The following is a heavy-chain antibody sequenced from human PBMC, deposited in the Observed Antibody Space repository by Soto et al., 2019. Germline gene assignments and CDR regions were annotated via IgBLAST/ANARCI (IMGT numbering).Heavy chain of an antibody. Sequence: QVQLVQSGAEVKKPGASVKVSCKASGYTFTSYGISWVRQAPGQGLEWMGWISAYNGNTNYAQKLQGRVTMTTDTSTSTAYMELRSLRSDDTAVYYCARDDIVVVPAGDQYYYYGMDVWGQGTTVTVSS. CDR2: ISAYNGNT. CDR1: GYTFTSYG. J-gene: IGHJ6*02. D-gene: IGHD2-2*01. V-gene: IGHV1-18*01. CDR3: ARDDIVVVPAGDQYYYYGMDV.